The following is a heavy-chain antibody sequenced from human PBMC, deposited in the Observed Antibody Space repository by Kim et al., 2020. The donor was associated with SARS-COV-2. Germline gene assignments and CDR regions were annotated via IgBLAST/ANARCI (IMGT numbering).Heavy chain of an antibody. Sequence: SETLSLTCAVSGVSITSATWWTWVRQPPGKRLVWIGEMFHSGTTNYNPSLKSPVTILLDKTKNHFSLILNSVTAADDVVYYCCGRSGCYRLASWCEGTLV. J-gene: IGHJ4*02. V-gene: IGHV4-4*02. CDR3: CGRSGCYRLAS. CDR1: GVSITSATW. CDR2: MFHSGTT. D-gene: IGHD6-19*01.